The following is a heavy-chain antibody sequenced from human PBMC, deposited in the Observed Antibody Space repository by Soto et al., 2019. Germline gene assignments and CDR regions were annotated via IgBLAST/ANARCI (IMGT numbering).Heavy chain of an antibody. CDR2: ITWNGDTI. V-gene: IGHV3-9*01. CDR1: GLTFSSYA. Sequence: GGSLRLSCAASGLTFSSYAMHWVRQAPGKGLEWVSGITWNGDTITYVDSVKGRFTISRDNAKNSLYLQMDSLRTEDTALYYCAKRASDAFDIWGQGTMVTVSS. J-gene: IGHJ3*02. CDR3: AKRASDAFDI.